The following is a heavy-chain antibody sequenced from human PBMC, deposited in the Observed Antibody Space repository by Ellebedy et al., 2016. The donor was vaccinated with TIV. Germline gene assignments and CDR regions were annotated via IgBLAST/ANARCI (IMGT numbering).Heavy chain of an antibody. CDR2: FDPEDGET. CDR3: ATAYGDYVHDAFDI. V-gene: IGHV1-24*01. J-gene: IGHJ3*02. Sequence: AASVKVSCMVSGYTHTELSMHWVRQTPGKGLEWMGGFDPEDGETIYAQKFQGGVTMTEDTSTDTAYMELSSLRSEDTAVYYCATAYGDYVHDAFDIWGQGTMVTVSS. D-gene: IGHD4-17*01. CDR1: GYTHTELS.